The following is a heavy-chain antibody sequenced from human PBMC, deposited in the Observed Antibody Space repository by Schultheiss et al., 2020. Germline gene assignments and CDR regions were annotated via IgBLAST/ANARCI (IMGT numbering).Heavy chain of an antibody. CDR2: ISSSGSTI. Sequence: GGSLRLSCAASGFTFSSYEMNWVRQAPGKGLEWVSYISSSGSTIYYADSVKGRFTISRDNAKNSLYLQMNSLRAEDTAVYYCAREMDHGVFDFDYWGQGTLVTVSS. D-gene: IGHD6-13*01. CDR3: AREMDHGVFDFDY. J-gene: IGHJ4*02. V-gene: IGHV3-48*03. CDR1: GFTFSSYE.